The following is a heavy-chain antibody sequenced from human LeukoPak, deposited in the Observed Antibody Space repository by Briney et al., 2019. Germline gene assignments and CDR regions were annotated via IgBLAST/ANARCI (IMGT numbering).Heavy chain of an antibody. V-gene: IGHV3-30-3*01. CDR2: ISYDGSNK. D-gene: IGHD2-8*02. Sequence: PGRSLRLSCAASGFTFSSYAMHWVRQAPGKGLEWVAVISYDGSNKYYADSVKGRFTISRDNSKNTLYLQMNSLRAEDTAVYYCAGYWYYYYYYGMDVWGQGTTVTVSS. CDR3: AGYWYYYYYYGMDV. CDR1: GFTFSSYA. J-gene: IGHJ6*02.